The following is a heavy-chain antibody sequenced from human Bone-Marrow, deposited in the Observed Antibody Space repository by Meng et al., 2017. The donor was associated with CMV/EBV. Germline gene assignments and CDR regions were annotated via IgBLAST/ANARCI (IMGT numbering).Heavy chain of an antibody. CDR1: GCTFSSYA. D-gene: IGHD2-2*01. Sequence: SVKVSCKASGCTFSSYAISWVRQAPGQGLEWMGGIIPIFGTANYAQKFQGRVTITTDESTSTAYTELSSLRSEDTAVYYCARTKQYCSSTSCYPYYYYGMDFWGQGPPVTVSS. CDR2: IIPIFGTA. J-gene: IGHJ6*02. V-gene: IGHV1-69*05. CDR3: ARTKQYCSSTSCYPYYYYGMDF.